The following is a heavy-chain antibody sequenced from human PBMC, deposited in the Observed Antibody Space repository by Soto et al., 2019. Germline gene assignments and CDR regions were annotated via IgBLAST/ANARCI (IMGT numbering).Heavy chain of an antibody. CDR2: IYYSGST. D-gene: IGHD6-13*01. Sequence: SETLSLTCTVSGGSISSYYWSWIRQPPGKGLEWIGYIYYSGSTNYNPSLKSRVTISVDTSKNQFSLKLSSVTAADTAVYYCARWDMSHSSSWYKVDYWGQGTLVTVSS. CDR3: ARWDMSHSSSWYKVDY. CDR1: GGSISSYY. J-gene: IGHJ4*02. V-gene: IGHV4-59*08.